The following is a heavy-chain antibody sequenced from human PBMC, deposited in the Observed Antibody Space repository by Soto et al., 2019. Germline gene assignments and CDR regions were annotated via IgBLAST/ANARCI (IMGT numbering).Heavy chain of an antibody. D-gene: IGHD6-6*01. J-gene: IGHJ5*02. V-gene: IGHV4-59*01. CDR3: ARGLPARPSYNWFDP. Sequence: SETLSLTCTVSGDSISSDYWSWIRQPPGKRLEWIGFIYNSETTNYNPSLNSRVTISVDTSKNQFSLKLSSVTAADTAVYYCARGLPARPSYNWFDPWGQGTLVTVSS. CDR2: IYNSETT. CDR1: GDSISSDY.